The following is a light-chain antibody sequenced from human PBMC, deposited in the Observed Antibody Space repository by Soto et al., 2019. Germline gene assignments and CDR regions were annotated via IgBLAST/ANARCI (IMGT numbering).Light chain of an antibody. V-gene: IGKV3-20*01. J-gene: IGKJ3*01. CDR1: QSVSSSY. Sequence: ESVLTQSPGTLSMSPGERATLSCRASQSVSSSYSAWYQQKPGQAPRLLFYGASSRATGIPDRFSGSGSGTDFTLTISRLEPEDFAVYYCQQYGSSPFTFGPGTKVDIK. CDR3: QQYGSSPFT. CDR2: GAS.